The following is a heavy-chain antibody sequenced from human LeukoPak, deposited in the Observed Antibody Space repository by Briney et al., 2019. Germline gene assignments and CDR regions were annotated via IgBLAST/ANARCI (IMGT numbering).Heavy chain of an antibody. CDR3: ARDAHPYYYDSSGYYYGFDY. Sequence: SQTLSLTCAISGDSVSSNSAAWNWIRQSPSRGLEWLGRTYYRSKWYNDYAVSVKRRITINRDTSKNQFSLQLNSVTPEDTAVYYCARDAHPYYYDSSGYYYGFDYWGQGTLVTVSS. CDR1: GDSVSSNSAA. D-gene: IGHD3-22*01. J-gene: IGHJ4*02. CDR2: TYYRSKWYN. V-gene: IGHV6-1*01.